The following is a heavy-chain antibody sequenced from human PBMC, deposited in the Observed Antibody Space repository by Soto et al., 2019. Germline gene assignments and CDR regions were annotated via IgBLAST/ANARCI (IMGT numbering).Heavy chain of an antibody. CDR3: ARAGYSSSWNWFDP. J-gene: IGHJ5*02. V-gene: IGHV3-23*01. CDR1: GFTFSSYA. D-gene: IGHD6-13*01. CDR2: ISGSGGST. Sequence: GGSLRLSCAASGFTFSSYAMSWVRQAPGKGLEWVSAISGSGGSTYYADSVKGRFTISRDNSKSTLYLQMNSLRGDDTAVYYCARAGYSSSWNWFDPWGQGTQVTVSS.